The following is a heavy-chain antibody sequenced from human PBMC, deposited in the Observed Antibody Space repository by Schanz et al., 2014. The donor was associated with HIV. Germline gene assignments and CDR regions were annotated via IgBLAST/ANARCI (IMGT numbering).Heavy chain of an antibody. D-gene: IGHD2-15*01. J-gene: IGHJ4*02. Sequence: QVHLVQSGAEGKKPGSSGKVSCKASGGTFTNYALNWVRQAPGQGLEWMGGIIPIFGTRNYAQKFQVRVPFTADKFTGTAYMELSSLRSEDTAVYYCAREGGNLVEGGYFFDYWGQGTLVTVSS. CDR2: IIPIFGTR. V-gene: IGHV1-69*06. CDR1: GGTFTNYA. CDR3: AREGGNLVEGGYFFDY.